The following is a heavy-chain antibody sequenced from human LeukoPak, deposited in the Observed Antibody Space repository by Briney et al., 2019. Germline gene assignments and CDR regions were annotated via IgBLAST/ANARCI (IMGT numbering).Heavy chain of an antibody. Sequence: PAGSLRLSCAASEFTFSSYAMSWVRQAPGKGLEWVSAISGSGGTTYYTDSVKGRFTISRDNSKNTLYLQMNSLRAEDTAVYYCAKEFSSSWYYYFDYGGQGTWDTVSS. CDR3: AKEFSSSWYYYFDY. V-gene: IGHV3-23*01. CDR2: ISGSGGTT. D-gene: IGHD6-13*01. J-gene: IGHJ4*02. CDR1: EFTFSSYA.